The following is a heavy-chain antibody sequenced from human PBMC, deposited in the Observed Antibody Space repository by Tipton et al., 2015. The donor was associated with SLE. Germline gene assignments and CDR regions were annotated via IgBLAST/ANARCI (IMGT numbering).Heavy chain of an antibody. V-gene: IGHV4-59*12. CDR2: IYYSGST. CDR3: ARGSIAVAGTFDY. J-gene: IGHJ4*02. D-gene: IGHD6-19*01. CDR1: GGSISSYY. Sequence: LSLTCTVSGGSISSYYWSWIRQPPGKGLEWIGYIYYSGSTNYNPSLKSRVTISVDTSKNQFSLKLSSVTAADTAVYYCARGSIAVAGTFDYWGQGTLVTVSS.